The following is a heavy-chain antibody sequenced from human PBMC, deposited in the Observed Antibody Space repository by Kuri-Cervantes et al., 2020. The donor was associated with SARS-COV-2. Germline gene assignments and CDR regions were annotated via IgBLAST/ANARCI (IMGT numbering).Heavy chain of an antibody. CDR1: GFTFSSYG. CDR2: IRYDGSNK. V-gene: IGHV3-33*08. D-gene: IGHD7-27*01. J-gene: IGHJ4*02. CDR3: ARGELGISDY. Sequence: LSLTCAASGFTFSSYGMHWVRQAPGKGLEWVAFIRYDGSNKYYADSVKGRFTISRDNAKNSLYLQMNSLRAEDTAVYYCARGELGISDYWGRGTLVTVSS.